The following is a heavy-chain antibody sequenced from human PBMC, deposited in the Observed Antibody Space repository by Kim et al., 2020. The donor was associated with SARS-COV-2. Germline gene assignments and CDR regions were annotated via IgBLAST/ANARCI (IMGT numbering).Heavy chain of an antibody. D-gene: IGHD6-13*01. V-gene: IGHV3-23*01. CDR1: GFTFSSYA. J-gene: IGHJ4*02. CDR3: AKAHGYSSSWYYFDY. Sequence: GGSLRLSCAASGFTFSSYAMSWVRQAPGKGLEWVSAISGSGGSTYYADSVKGRFTISRDNSKNTLYLQMNSLRAEDTAVYYCAKAHGYSSSWYYFDYWGQGTLVTVSS. CDR2: ISGSGGST.